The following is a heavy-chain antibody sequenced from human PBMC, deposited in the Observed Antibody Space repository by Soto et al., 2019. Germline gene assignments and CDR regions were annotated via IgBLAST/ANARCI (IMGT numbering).Heavy chain of an antibody. CDR1: GYTFTDYD. J-gene: IGHJ4*02. V-gene: IGHV1-8*01. CDR3: VVTTGY. Sequence: QVQVVQSRAEVKKPGASVRVSCKTSGYTFTDYDINWVRQATGQGLEWMGWMSPDSGNAGYAQQSQGRLTMTRTTSISTAYMALSSLRSEDTAVYYCVVTTGYWGQGTMVTVSS. D-gene: IGHD2-21*02. CDR2: MSPDSGNA.